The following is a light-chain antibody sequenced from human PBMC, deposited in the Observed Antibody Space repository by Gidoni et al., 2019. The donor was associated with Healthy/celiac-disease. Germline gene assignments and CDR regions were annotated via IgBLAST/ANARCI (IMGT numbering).Light chain of an antibody. CDR1: QSVSSY. CDR2: DAS. J-gene: IGKJ4*01. V-gene: IGKV3-11*01. CDR3: QQRSNWPLLT. Sequence: EIVLTQSPATLSLSPGERATQSCRASQSVSSYFARYQQKPGQAPRLLIHDASNRATGIPARFSGSGSGTDFTLTISSLEPEDFAVYYCQQRSNWPLLTFGGGTKVEIK.